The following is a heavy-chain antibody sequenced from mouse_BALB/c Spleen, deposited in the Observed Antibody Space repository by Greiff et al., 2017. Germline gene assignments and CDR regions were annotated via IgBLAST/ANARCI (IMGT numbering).Heavy chain of an antibody. Sequence: VQRVESGPGLVAPSQSLSITCTVSGFSLTGYGVNWVRQPPGKGLEWLGMIWGDGSTDYNSALKSRLSISKDNSKSQVFLKMNSLQTDDTARYYCARDGGYDEAWFAYWGQGTLVTVSA. CDR1: GFSLTGYG. J-gene: IGHJ3*01. CDR2: IWGDGST. D-gene: IGHD2-2*01. CDR3: ARDGGYDEAWFAY. V-gene: IGHV2-6-7*01.